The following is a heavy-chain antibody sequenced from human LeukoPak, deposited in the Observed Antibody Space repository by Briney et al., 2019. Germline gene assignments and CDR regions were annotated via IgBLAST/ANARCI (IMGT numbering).Heavy chain of an antibody. Sequence: PGRSLRLSCAASGFTFSSYGMHWVRQAPGKGLEWVAVISYDGSNKYYADSVKGRFTISRDNSKNTLYLQMNSLRAEDTAVYYCAKDGSYYDFWSGNYYYYMDVWGKGTTVTVSS. CDR2: ISYDGSNK. J-gene: IGHJ6*03. CDR1: GFTFSSYG. CDR3: AKDGSYYDFWSGNYYYYMDV. D-gene: IGHD3-3*01. V-gene: IGHV3-30*12.